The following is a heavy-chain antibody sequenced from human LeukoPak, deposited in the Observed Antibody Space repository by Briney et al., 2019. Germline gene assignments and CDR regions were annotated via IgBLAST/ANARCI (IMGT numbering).Heavy chain of an antibody. CDR3: AKDSKGTSCYDY. CDR1: GGTLSSYA. D-gene: IGHD2-2*01. CDR2: IISIFGTA. J-gene: IGHJ4*02. Sequence: GASVTVSCKSSGGTLSSYAISWVRQAPGQGLEWMGGIISIFGTANYAQKFQGRVTITADESTSTAYMELSSLRSEDTAVYYCAKDSKGTSCYDYWGQGTLVTVSS. V-gene: IGHV1-69*13.